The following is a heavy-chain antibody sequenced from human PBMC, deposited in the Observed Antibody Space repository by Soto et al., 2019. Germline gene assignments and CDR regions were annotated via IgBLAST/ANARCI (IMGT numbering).Heavy chain of an antibody. V-gene: IGHV3-11*01. J-gene: IGHJ3*02. D-gene: IGHD3-3*02. CDR1: GFTFIDSY. CDR2: ISSSGTST. CDR3: ARFSGHDVFDI. Sequence: QVPLVESGGGLVKPGGSLRLSCAASGFTFIDSYMSWIRQAPGKGLEWVSYISSSGTSTYYADSVKGRFTISRDNAENSLYLQMNRLRAEGTAVYFCARFSGHDVFDIWGQGTMVTVSS.